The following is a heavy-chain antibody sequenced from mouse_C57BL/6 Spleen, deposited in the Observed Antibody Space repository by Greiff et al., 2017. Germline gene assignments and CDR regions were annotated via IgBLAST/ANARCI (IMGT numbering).Heavy chain of an antibody. V-gene: IGHV3-6*01. D-gene: IGHD1-1*01. J-gene: IGHJ3*01. CDR3: ASKYYYGFSWFAY. Sequence: VQLKESGPGLVKPSQSLSLTCSVTGYSITSGYYWNWIRQFPGNKLEWMGYISYDGSNNYNPSLKNRISITRDTSKNQFFLKLNSVTTEDTATYYCASKYYYGFSWFAYWGQGTLVTVSA. CDR1: GYSITSGYY. CDR2: ISYDGSN.